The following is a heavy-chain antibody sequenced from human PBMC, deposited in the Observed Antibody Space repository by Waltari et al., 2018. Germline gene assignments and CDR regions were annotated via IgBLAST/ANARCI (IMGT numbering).Heavy chain of an antibody. CDR2: IYHSGST. CDR3: ARGRGKDYGGNSDLFDY. Sequence: QLQLQESGSGLVKPSQTLSLTCAVSGGSISSGGYSWSWIRQPPGKGLEWIGYIYHSGSTYSNPSLKSRVTISVDRSKNQFSLKLSSVTAADTAVYYCARGRGKDYGGNSDLFDYWGQGTLVTVSS. J-gene: IGHJ4*02. D-gene: IGHD4-17*01. CDR1: GGSISSGGYS. V-gene: IGHV4-30-2*01.